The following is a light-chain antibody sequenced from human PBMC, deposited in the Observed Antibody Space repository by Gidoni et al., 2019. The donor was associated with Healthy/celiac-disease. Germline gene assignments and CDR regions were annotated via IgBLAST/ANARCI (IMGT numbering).Light chain of an antibody. J-gene: IGKJ5*01. Sequence: DIQMTQSPSSLSASVGDRVTITCQASQDISNYLNWYQQKPGKAPKLLIYDASNLETGVPSRFSGSGSGTDFTFTISSLQPEEIATYYCQQYDNLLITFGRGTRLEIK. CDR2: DAS. CDR1: QDISNY. CDR3: QQYDNLLIT. V-gene: IGKV1-33*01.